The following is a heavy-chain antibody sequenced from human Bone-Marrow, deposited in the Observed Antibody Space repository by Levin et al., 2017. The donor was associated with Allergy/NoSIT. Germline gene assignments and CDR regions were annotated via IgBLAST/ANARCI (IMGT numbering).Heavy chain of an antibody. Sequence: PGGSLRLSCKVSGYTLTELSMHWVRQAPGKGLEWMGGFDPEDGETIYAQKFQGRVTMTEDTSTDTAYMELSSLRSEDTAVYYCATPYSGSYYVYFQHWGQGTLVTVSS. J-gene: IGHJ1*01. CDR2: FDPEDGET. CDR3: ATPYSGSYYVYFQH. D-gene: IGHD1-26*01. CDR1: GYTLTELS. V-gene: IGHV1-24*01.